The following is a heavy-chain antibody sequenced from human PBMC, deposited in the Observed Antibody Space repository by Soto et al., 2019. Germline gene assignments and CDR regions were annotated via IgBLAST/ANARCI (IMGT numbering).Heavy chain of an antibody. CDR2: ISWNRRSI. Sequence: GGSLRLSCAASGFTFDDYAMHWVRQAPGKGLDWVSGISWNRRSIGYADSVKGRFTISRDNAKNSLYLQMNSLRSEDTALYYCVKCSDGGSCYTFDFWGQGTLVTVSS. CDR3: VKCSDGGSCYTFDF. D-gene: IGHD2-15*01. J-gene: IGHJ4*02. V-gene: IGHV3-9*01. CDR1: GFTFDDYA.